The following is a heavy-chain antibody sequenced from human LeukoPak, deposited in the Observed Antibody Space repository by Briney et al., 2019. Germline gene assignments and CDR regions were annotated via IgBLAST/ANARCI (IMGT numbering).Heavy chain of an antibody. CDR3: ARVGDILTGLSSYYYYYGMDV. D-gene: IGHD3-9*01. CDR2: INSDGSST. Sequence: PGGSLRLSCAASGFTFSSYWMHWVRQAPGKGLVWVSRINSDGSSTSYADSVKGRFTISRDNAKNTLYLQMNSLRAEDTAVYYCARVGDILTGLSSYYYYYGMDVWGQGTTVTVSS. V-gene: IGHV3-74*01. CDR1: GFTFSSYW. J-gene: IGHJ6*02.